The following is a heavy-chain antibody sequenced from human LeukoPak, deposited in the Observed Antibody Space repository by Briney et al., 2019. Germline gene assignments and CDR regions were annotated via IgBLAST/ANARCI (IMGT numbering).Heavy chain of an antibody. Sequence: PGGSLRLSCAASGFTFSNYAMSWVRQAPGKGLKWVSAISISGGSTYYADSVKGRFTISRDNSKNTLYLQMNSLRAEDTAVYFCAKANRGPPPFYFEHQGQGTVVTVSS. CDR3: AKANRGPPPFYFEH. J-gene: IGHJ4*02. D-gene: IGHD1-14*01. V-gene: IGHV3-23*01. CDR1: GFTFSNYA. CDR2: ISISGGST.